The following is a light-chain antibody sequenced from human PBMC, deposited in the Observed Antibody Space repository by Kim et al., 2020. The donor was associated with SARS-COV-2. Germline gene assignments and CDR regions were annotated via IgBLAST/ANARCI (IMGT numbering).Light chain of an antibody. CDR2: DVI. CDR3: VSYTGSATLYV. V-gene: IGLV2-14*03. CDR1: SSDVGTYNF. J-gene: IGLJ1*01. Sequence: QSITLSCTGASSDVGTYNFVSWYQQHPGKAPKLIIYDVINRPSGVSHRFSASKSGNTASLTISGLQADDEADYFCVSYTGSATLYVFGTGTKVTVL.